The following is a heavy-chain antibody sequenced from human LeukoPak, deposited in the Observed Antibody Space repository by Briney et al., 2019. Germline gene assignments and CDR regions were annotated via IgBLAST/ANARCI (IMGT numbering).Heavy chain of an antibody. Sequence: GASVKVSCKASGGTFSSYAISWVRQAPGQGLEWMGWINPNSGGTNYAQKFQGRVTMTRDTSISTAYMELSRLRSDDTAVYYCARETAEAARCLNYWGQGTLVTVSS. CDR2: INPNSGGT. CDR1: GGTFSSYA. CDR3: ARETAEAARCLNY. D-gene: IGHD6-6*01. V-gene: IGHV1-2*02. J-gene: IGHJ4*02.